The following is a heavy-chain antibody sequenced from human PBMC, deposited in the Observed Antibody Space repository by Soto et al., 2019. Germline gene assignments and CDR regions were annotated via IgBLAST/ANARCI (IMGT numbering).Heavy chain of an antibody. CDR3: ARDLGRITPVFDP. V-gene: IGHV4-61*01. CDR1: GGSVSSGSYY. CDR2: IYYSGST. Sequence: KASETLSLTCTVSGGSVSSGSYYWSWIRQPPGKGLEWIGYIYYSGSTNYNPSLKSRVTISVDTSKNQFSLKLSSVTAADTAVYYCARDLGRITPVFDPWGQGTLVTVSS. D-gene: IGHD3-10*01. J-gene: IGHJ5*02.